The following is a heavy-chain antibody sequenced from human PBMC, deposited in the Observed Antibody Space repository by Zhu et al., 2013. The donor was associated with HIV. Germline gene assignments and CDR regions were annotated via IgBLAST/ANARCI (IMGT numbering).Heavy chain of an antibody. Sequence: QVQLVQAGAEVKKPGASAKVSCKASGYTFSSYGISWVRQAPGQGLEWMGWISVYNGNTNYAQKLQGRVTVTTDTSTSTAYMELRSLRSDDTAVYYCARGTATRDAFDIWGQGTMVTVSS. CDR1: GYTFSSYG. D-gene: IGHD5-12*01. J-gene: IGHJ3*02. CDR3: ARGTATRDAFDI. CDR2: ISVYNGNT. V-gene: IGHV1-18*01.